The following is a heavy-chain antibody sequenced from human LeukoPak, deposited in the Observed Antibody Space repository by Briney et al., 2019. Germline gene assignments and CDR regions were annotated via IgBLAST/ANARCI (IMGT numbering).Heavy chain of an antibody. J-gene: IGHJ3*01. V-gene: IGHV1-8*01. Sequence: ASVKVSCKASGYTFTSYDINWVRQATGQGLEWMGWMNPNSGNTGYAQKFQGRVTMTRNTSISTAYMELSSLRSEDTAVYYCARAHSGSHFWSMYAFDVWGQGTMVTVSS. CDR3: ARAHSGSHFWSMYAFDV. CDR1: GYTFTSYD. CDR2: MNPNSGNT. D-gene: IGHD1-26*01.